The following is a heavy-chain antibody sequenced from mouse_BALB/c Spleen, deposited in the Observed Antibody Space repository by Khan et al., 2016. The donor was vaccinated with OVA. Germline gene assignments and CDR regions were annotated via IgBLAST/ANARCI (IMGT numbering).Heavy chain of an antibody. CDR3: SRSNNYGNSLYAMDY. CDR1: GYTFTSYW. V-gene: IGHV1S41*01. Sequence: DLVKPGASVKLSCKASGYTFTSYWINWIKQRPGQGLEWIGRVSPGSGSPYYNEIFKGKATVTVDKSSSTAYIQLDSLSSEDSAVSFCSRSNNYGNSLYAMDYWDQETSVTGTS. J-gene: IGHJ4*01. D-gene: IGHD1-1*01. CDR2: VSPGSGSP.